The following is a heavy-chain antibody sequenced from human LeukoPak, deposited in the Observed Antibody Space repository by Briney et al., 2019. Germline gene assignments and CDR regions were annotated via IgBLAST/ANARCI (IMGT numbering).Heavy chain of an antibody. CDR3: ARETRCSSGWYGY. D-gene: IGHD6-19*01. CDR1: GFTFSSYS. V-gene: IGHV3-21*01. Sequence: GGSLRLSCAASGFTFSSYSMNCVRQAPGKGLEWVSSISSSSSYIYYADSVKGRFTISRDNAKNSLYLQMNSLRAEDTAVYYCARETRCSSGWYGYWGQGALVTVSS. CDR2: ISSSSSYI. J-gene: IGHJ4*02.